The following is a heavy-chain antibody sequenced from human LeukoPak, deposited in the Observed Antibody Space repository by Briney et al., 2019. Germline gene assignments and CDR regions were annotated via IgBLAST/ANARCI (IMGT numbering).Heavy chain of an antibody. CDR3: ARDYYDSSGYYDDY. J-gene: IGHJ4*02. CDR1: GFTVSSNC. CDR2: IYSGGST. V-gene: IGHV3-53*01. Sequence: AGGSLRLSCAASGFTVSSNCMSWVRQAPGKGLEWVSVIYSGGSTYYADSVKGRFTISRDNSKNTLYLQMNSLRAEDTAVYYCARDYYDSSGYYDDYWGQGTLVTVSS. D-gene: IGHD3-22*01.